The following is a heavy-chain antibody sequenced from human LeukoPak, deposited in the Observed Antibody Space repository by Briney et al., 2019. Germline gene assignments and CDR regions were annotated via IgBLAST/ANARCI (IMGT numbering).Heavy chain of an antibody. CDR1: GLTFSNFP. CDR3: ATLSITLVVVISPFDY. D-gene: IGHD3-22*01. J-gene: IGHJ4*02. Sequence: GGSLRLSCAASGLTFSNFPMHWVRQAPGKGLEWVALIQDDGATTNYVDSVRGRFTISRDNSKSTVYLQMNSLKPDDTAVYYCATLSITLVVVISPFDYWGQGTLVTVSS. CDR2: IQDDGATT. V-gene: IGHV3-30*02.